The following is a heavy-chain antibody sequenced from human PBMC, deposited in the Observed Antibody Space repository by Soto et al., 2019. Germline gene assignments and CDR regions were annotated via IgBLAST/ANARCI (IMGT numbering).Heavy chain of an antibody. Sequence: ASVKVSCKASGYTFTSYGISWVRQAPGQGLEWMGWISAYNGNTNYAQKLQGRVTMTTDTSTSTAYMELRSLRSDDTAVYYCAREPGSYYYGSGSFHYWRQGTLVTVSS. CDR3: AREPGSYYYGSGSFHY. CDR1: GYTFTSYG. CDR2: ISAYNGNT. D-gene: IGHD3-10*01. J-gene: IGHJ4*02. V-gene: IGHV1-18*01.